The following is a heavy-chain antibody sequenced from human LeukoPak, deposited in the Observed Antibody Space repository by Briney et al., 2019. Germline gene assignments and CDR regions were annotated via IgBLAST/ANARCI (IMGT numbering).Heavy chain of an antibody. CDR3: ARDLPYYDFRTGDLSHNWFDP. Sequence: PGGSLRLSCAASGFTFSSYWMHWVRQAPGKGLVWVSRINSDGSSTSYADSVKGRFTISRDNAKNTLDLQMNSLRAEDTAVYYCARDLPYYDFRTGDLSHNWFDPWGQGTLVTVSS. CDR2: INSDGSST. V-gene: IGHV3-74*01. J-gene: IGHJ5*02. CDR1: GFTFSSYW. D-gene: IGHD3-3*01.